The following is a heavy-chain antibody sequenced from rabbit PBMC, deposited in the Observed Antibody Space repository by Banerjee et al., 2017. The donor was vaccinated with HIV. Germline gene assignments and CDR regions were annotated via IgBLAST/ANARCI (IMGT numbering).Heavy chain of an antibody. CDR2: IYTGDGNT. V-gene: IGHV1S47*01. CDR1: GFDFSSNN. Sequence: EESGGDLVKPGASLTLTCTASGFDFSSNNHYMCWVRQAPGKRPEWIACIYTGDGNTNYASWVNGRFTISRSTSLNTVTLQMTSLTAADTATYFCARGYSAYGYALWLWGPGTLVTVS. J-gene: IGHJ4*01. D-gene: IGHD6-1*01. CDR3: ARGYSAYGYALWL.